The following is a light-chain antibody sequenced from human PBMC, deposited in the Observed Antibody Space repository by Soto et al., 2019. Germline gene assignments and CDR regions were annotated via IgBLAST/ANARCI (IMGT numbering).Light chain of an antibody. Sequence: QSALTQPASVSGSPGQSITISCTGTSSDVGGYNFVSWYRQHPDKAPKLMIFEVSNRPSGVSNRFSGSKSGNTASLTISGLQADDEGDYYCQSFDSSLSVYVFGTGTKVTV. CDR3: QSFDSSLSVYV. J-gene: IGLJ1*01. V-gene: IGLV2-14*01. CDR2: EVS. CDR1: SSDVGGYNF.